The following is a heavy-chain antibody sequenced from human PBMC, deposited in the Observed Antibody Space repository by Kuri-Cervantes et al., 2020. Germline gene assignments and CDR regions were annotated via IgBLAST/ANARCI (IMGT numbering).Heavy chain of an antibody. CDR1: GYAFTSYV. CDR3: ARDYYFGSSGYFSPHNWFDP. V-gene: IGHV1-8*01. D-gene: IGHD3-22*01. Sequence: ASVKVSCKASGYAFTSYVINWVRQATGQGLEWMGWMNPNSGNTGYAQKFQGRVTMTRDTSISTAYMELSRLRCDDTAVYYCARDYYFGSSGYFSPHNWFDPWGQGTLVTVSS. J-gene: IGHJ5*02. CDR2: MNPNSGNT.